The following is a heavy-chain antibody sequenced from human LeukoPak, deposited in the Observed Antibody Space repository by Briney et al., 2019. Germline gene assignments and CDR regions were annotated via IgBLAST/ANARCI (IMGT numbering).Heavy chain of an antibody. CDR2: IKQDGSEK. Sequence: GGSLRLSCAASGIIFSSNWMSWVRQPPGKGLEWVANIKQDGSEKYYVDFVKGRFTISRDNAKNSLYLQMNSLRAEDTAVYYCARDWGAAAGLDYWGQGTLFTVSS. V-gene: IGHV3-7*01. J-gene: IGHJ4*02. CDR1: GIIFSSNW. D-gene: IGHD6-13*01. CDR3: ARDWGAAAGLDY.